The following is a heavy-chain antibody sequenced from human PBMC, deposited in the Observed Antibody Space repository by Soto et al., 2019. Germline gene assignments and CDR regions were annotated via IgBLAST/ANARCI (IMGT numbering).Heavy chain of an antibody. CDR2: IYYSGST. J-gene: IGHJ6*02. V-gene: IGHV4-39*01. CDR1: GGSISSSSYY. D-gene: IGHD3-9*01. CDR3: ARLGRENYDILTGYRTDYGMDV. Sequence: TSETLSLTCTVSGGSISSSSYYWGWIRQPPGKGLEWIGSIYYSGSTYYNPSLKSRVTISVDTSKNQFSLKLSSVTAADTAVYYCARLGRENYDILTGYRTDYGMDVWGQGTTVTVSS.